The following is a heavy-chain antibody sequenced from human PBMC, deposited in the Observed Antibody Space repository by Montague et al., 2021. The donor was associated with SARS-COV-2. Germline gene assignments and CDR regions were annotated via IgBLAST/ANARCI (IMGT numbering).Heavy chain of an antibody. V-gene: IGHV4-34*01. CDR3: ARGRQHFNMIVVVMTGGEYYFDY. CDR2: INHRGTS. J-gene: IGHJ4*02. D-gene: IGHD3-22*01. Sequence: SETLSLTCAVYGGSITDYYWSWIRQPPGKGLEWIGEINHRGTSNYSPSLKSRVSISVDTSENQFSLYLGSVTAADTAVYYCARGRQHFNMIVVVMTGGEYYFDYWAQGTLVTVSS. CDR1: GGSITDYY.